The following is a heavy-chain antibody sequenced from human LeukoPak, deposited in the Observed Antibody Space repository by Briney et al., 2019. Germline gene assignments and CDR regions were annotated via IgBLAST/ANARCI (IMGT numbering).Heavy chain of an antibody. CDR1: GGSISSYY. CDR2: IYYSGST. CDR3: ARGLVAAAQSTWFDP. J-gene: IGHJ5*02. Sequence: SETLSLTCTVSGGSISSYYWSWIRQPPGKGLEWIGYIYYSGSTNYNPSLKSRVTISVDTSKNQFSLKLSSVTAADTAVYYCARGLVAAAQSTWFDPWGQGTLVTVSS. D-gene: IGHD6-13*01. V-gene: IGHV4-59*01.